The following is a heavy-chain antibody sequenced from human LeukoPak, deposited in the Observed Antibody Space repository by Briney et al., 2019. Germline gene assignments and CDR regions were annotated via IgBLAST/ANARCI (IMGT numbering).Heavy chain of an antibody. V-gene: IGHV4-4*08. Sequence: SETLSLTCTVFGGYITYYHWSWIRQPPGKGLEWIGYIYSNEATQYKPSLKSRVTISADTSKNQFSLKLTSVSAADTAIYYCARRGHVEIWGQGTMVTVSS. CDR1: GGYITYYH. J-gene: IGHJ3*02. CDR2: IYSNEAT. CDR3: ARRGHVEI.